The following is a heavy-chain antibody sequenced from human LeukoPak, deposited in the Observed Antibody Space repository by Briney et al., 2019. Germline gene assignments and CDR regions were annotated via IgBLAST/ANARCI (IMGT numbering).Heavy chain of an antibody. Sequence: PGGSLRLSCAASGFNFNDFYMSWIRQAPGKGLEWISYISGSGTTIYYADSVKGRFTISRDNAKNSVYLQLTSLRDEDTAVYYCARPWNHYDSVGYLGFGDWYFDLWGRGTLVTVSS. D-gene: IGHD3-22*01. CDR2: ISGSGTTI. J-gene: IGHJ2*01. V-gene: IGHV3-11*04. CDR3: ARPWNHYDSVGYLGFGDWYFDL. CDR1: GFNFNDFY.